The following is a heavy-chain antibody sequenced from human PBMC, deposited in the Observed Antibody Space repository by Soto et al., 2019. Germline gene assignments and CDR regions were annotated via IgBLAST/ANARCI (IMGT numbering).Heavy chain of an antibody. V-gene: IGHV3-15*01. CDR2: IKSKTDGGTT. D-gene: IGHD3-3*01. Sequence: EVQLVESGGGLVKPEGSLRLSCAASGFTFSNAWMSWVRQAPGKGLEWVGRIKSKTDGGTTDYAAPVKGRFTISRDDSKNALYLQMNSLKTEDTAVYYCTTGATYYDFWSGYYTRAFDLWGQGTMFTVSS. CDR3: TTGATYYDFWSGYYTRAFDL. J-gene: IGHJ3*01. CDR1: GFTFSNAW.